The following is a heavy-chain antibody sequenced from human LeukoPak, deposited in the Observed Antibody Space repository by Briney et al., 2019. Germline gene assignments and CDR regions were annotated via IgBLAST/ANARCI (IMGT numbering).Heavy chain of an antibody. CDR1: GGTFSSYA. CDR3: ARGHRARPRAVAGTGEDY. V-gene: IGHV1-69*05. D-gene: IGHD6-19*01. Sequence: SVKVSCKASGGTFSSYAISWVRQAPGQGLEWMGGIIPIFGTANYAQKFQGRVTITTDESTSTAYMELSSLRSEDTAVYYCARGHRARPRAVAGTGEDYWGQGTLVTVSS. CDR2: IIPIFGTA. J-gene: IGHJ4*02.